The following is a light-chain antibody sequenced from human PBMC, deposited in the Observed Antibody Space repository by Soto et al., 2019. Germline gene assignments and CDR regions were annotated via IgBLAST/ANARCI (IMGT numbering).Light chain of an antibody. CDR2: DAS. V-gene: IGKV3-15*01. CDR3: QQHETWWT. Sequence: EIVVTQSPATLSVSPGDRATLSCTASQNVTRSLAWYQQKPGQTPRLLIYDASSRAAGIPDRFNGGGSGTEFTLTFSSLQSEDFPLYLCQQHETWWTFGQGTRV. J-gene: IGKJ1*01. CDR1: QNVTRS.